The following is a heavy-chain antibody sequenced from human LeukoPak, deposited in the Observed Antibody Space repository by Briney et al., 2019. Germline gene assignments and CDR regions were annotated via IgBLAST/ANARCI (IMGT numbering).Heavy chain of an antibody. CDR2: ISSSGGTM. V-gene: IGHV3-48*03. CDR3: AELGITMIGGV. J-gene: IGHJ6*04. D-gene: IGHD3-10*02. CDR1: GFTFSSYE. Sequence: GGSLRLSCAASGFTFSSYEMNWVRQAPGKGLEWVSYISSSGGTMYYADSVKGRFTISRDNAKNTLYLQMNSLRAEDTAVYYCAELGITMIGGVWGKGTTVTISS.